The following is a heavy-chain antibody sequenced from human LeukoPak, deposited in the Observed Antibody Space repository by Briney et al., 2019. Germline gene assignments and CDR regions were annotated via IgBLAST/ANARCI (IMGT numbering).Heavy chain of an antibody. CDR2: IIPIFGTG. J-gene: IGHJ4*02. V-gene: IGHV1-69*05. Sequence: ASVKVSCKAPGDTFNNYAISWVRQAPGQGLEWMGGIIPIFGTGEYAPKFEGRVTLTTDDSTNTVSMELHRLTSNDTAVYYCAREGARGFCSGGSCYSGFDHWGQGTLVTVS. D-gene: IGHD2-15*01. CDR1: GDTFNNYA. CDR3: AREGARGFCSGGSCYSGFDH.